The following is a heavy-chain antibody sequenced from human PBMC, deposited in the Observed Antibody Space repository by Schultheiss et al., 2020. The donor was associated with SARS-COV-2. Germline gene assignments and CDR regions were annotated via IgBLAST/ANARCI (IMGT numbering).Heavy chain of an antibody. CDR2: IYYSGST. CDR3: ARAMGASFDY. V-gene: IGHV4-59*12. Sequence: SQTLSLTCAVYGGSISSYYWSWIRQPPGKGLEWIGYIYYSGSTYYNPSLKSRVTISVDTSKNQFSLKLSSVTAADTAVYYCARAMGASFDYWGQGTLVTVSS. J-gene: IGHJ4*02. CDR1: GGSISSYY. D-gene: IGHD1-26*01.